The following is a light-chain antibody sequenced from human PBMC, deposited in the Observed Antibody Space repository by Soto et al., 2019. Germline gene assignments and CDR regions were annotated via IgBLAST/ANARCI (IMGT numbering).Light chain of an antibody. CDR2: GAS. Sequence: ETVMTQSPATLSVSPGERATLSCRASQSVSSGLAWYQQEPGQAPRPLIYGASTRATGIPARFSGSGSGTEFTLTISSLQSEDCAVYYCQQYSNWPLTFGGGTKVEIK. CDR3: QQYSNWPLT. J-gene: IGKJ4*01. V-gene: IGKV3-15*01. CDR1: QSVSSG.